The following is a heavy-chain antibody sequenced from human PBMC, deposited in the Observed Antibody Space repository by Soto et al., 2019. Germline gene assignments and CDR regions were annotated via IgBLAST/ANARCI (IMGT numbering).Heavy chain of an antibody. CDR3: AKGGNYGY. CDR2: ISNGGGST. J-gene: IGHJ4*02. CDR1: GFTFRNYA. Sequence: EVQLLESGGGLVQPGGSLRLSCAASGFTFRNYAMSWVRQAPGKGLEWVSSISNGGGSTYYADSVKGRFTITRDNSKNTVCLQMNCRRAEDTAVYYCAKGGNYGYWGQGTLVTVSS. D-gene: IGHD3-16*01. V-gene: IGHV3-23*01.